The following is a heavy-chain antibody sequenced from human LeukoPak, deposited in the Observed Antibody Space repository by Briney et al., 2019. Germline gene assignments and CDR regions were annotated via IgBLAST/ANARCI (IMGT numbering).Heavy chain of an antibody. V-gene: IGHV3-7*01. D-gene: IGHD3-16*01. J-gene: IGHJ4*02. Sequence: HPGGSLRLSCAASGFTFSSYWMSWVRQAPGKGLEWVANIKQDGSEKYYVDSVKGRFTISRDNAKNSLYLQMNSLRAEDTAVYYCARDPSKQGEGSQFDYWGQGTLVTVSS. CDR3: ARDPSKQGEGSQFDY. CDR1: GFTFSSYW. CDR2: IKQDGSEK.